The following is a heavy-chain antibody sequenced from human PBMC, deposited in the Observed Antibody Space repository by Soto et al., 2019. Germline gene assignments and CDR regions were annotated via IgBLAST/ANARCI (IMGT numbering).Heavy chain of an antibody. Sequence: QVQLVQSGPEVKKPGASVKVSCKTSGYTFTSYGISWVRQAPGQGLEWMGWISTDKGKTNYAQKFQGRVTMTTDTSTSTASMELRSLRSDDTAVYYCATRSPAFDYWGQGTLLTVSS. CDR1: GYTFTSYG. J-gene: IGHJ4*02. CDR3: ATRSPAFDY. CDR2: ISTDKGKT. V-gene: IGHV1-18*01.